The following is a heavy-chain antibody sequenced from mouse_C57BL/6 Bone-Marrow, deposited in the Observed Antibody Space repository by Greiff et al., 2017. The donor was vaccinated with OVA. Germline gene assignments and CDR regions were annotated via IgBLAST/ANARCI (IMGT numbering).Heavy chain of an antibody. Sequence: DVKLVESGPGLAKPSQTLSLTCSVTGYSITSDYWNWIRKFPGNKLEYMGYISYSGSTYYNPSLKSRISITRDTSKNQYYLQLNSVTTEDTATYYCARIYSNYEGYFDVWGTGTTVTVSS. CDR2: ISYSGST. V-gene: IGHV3-8*01. D-gene: IGHD2-5*01. J-gene: IGHJ1*03. CDR1: GYSITSDY. CDR3: ARIYSNYEGYFDV.